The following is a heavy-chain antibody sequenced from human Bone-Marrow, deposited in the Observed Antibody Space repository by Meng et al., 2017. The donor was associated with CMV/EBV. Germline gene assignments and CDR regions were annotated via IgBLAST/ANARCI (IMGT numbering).Heavy chain of an antibody. D-gene: IGHD6-19*01. CDR3: ARRDSSGWYSLDS. J-gene: IGHJ4*02. CDR2: ISTDSTGT. CDR1: GFIFSNYP. V-gene: IGHV3-23*01. Sequence: VASGFIFSNYPMSWVRQAPGKGLEWVSSISTDSTGTYYADSVKGRFTVSRDNSKDALYLHMYSLGAEDTALYYCARRDSSGWYSLDSWGQGTLVTVSS.